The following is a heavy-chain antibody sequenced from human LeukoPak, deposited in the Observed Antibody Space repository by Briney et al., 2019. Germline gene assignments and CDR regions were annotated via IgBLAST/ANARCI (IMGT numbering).Heavy chain of an antibody. Sequence: ASVKVSCKASGYTFTSYGISWVRQAPGQGLEWMGWISAYNGNTNYAQKLQGRVTMTTDTSTSTAYMELRSLRSDDTAVYYCARGRITMVRGVIIKVYYYYGMDVWGKGTTVTVSS. CDR2: ISAYNGNT. CDR1: GYTFTSYG. CDR3: ARGRITMVRGVIIKVYYYYGMDV. D-gene: IGHD3-10*01. J-gene: IGHJ6*04. V-gene: IGHV1-18*04.